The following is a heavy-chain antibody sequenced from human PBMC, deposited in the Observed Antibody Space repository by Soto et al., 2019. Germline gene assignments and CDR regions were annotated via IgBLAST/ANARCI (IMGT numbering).Heavy chain of an antibody. D-gene: IGHD3-3*01. J-gene: IGHJ4*02. V-gene: IGHV4-59*01. Sequence: QVQLQESGPGLVKPSETLSLTCTVSGGSISSYYWSWIRQPPGKGLEWIGYIYYSGSTNYNPSLTCRVTISVDTSKNQFSLKLSSVTAADTAVYYCARVVRFLEGFNENFFGYWCQGTLVTVSS. CDR2: IYYSGST. CDR3: ARVVRFLEGFNENFFGY. CDR1: GGSISSYY.